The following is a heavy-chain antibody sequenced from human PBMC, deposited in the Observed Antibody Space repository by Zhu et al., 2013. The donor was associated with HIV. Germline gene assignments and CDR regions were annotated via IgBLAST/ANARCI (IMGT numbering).Heavy chain of an antibody. CDR3: ARVPGLPHFDR. CDR2: INPISGGT. V-gene: IGHV1-2*02. J-gene: IGHJ4*02. CDR1: GYTFTGYY. Sequence: QVQLVQSGAEVKRPGTSVKVSCKTSGYTFTGYYIHWVRHAPGQGFEWMGWINPISGGTNYAQRFQGRVTMTRDTSISTAYMELRSLTSDDTAVYYCARVPGLPHFDRWGQGNPSHRLL.